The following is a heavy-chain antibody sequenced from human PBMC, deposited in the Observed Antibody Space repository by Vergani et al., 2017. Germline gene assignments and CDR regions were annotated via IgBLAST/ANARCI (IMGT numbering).Heavy chain of an antibody. CDR1: GFTFTDAW. J-gene: IGHJ3*02. CDR3: VRDQVTMLRGSDALDI. Sequence: EVQLVESGGGLVKSGGSLRLSCVASGFTFTDAWMSWVRQAPGKGLEWVGGIRSKAYGQATIYAASVKGRFTISRDDSKSIAYLQMNNLQTEDTAMYYCVRDQVTMLRGSDALDIWGQGTMVTVSS. D-gene: IGHD3-10*01. V-gene: IGHV3-15*01. CDR2: IRSKAYGQAT.